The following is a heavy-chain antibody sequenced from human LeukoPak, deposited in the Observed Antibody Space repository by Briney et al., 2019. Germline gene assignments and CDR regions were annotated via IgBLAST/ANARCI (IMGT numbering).Heavy chain of an antibody. D-gene: IGHD3-3*01. CDR3: EKDRVILEWLYGFDY. J-gene: IGHJ4*02. Sequence: GGSLRLSCAASGFTFSSYAMNWVRQAPGKGLEWLSSISGSGDNTYYADSVKGRFTISRDNSKNTLYLQMNRLRANDTAVYYYEKDRVILEWLYGFDYWGRGTLVTVSS. V-gene: IGHV3-23*01. CDR1: GFTFSSYA. CDR2: ISGSGDNT.